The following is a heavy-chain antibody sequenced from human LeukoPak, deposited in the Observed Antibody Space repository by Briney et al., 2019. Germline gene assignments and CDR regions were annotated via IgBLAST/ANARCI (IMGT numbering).Heavy chain of an antibody. CDR3: ARSTSVDYYFDY. J-gene: IGHJ4*02. V-gene: IGHV3-21*01. CDR1: GFTFSSYS. D-gene: IGHD4-23*01. Sequence: GGSLRLSCAASGFTFSSYSMNWVRQAPGKGLEWVSSMSSSSGYIYYADSVKGRFTISRDNAKNSLYLQVNNLRAEDTAVYYCARSTSVDYYFDYWGQGTLVTVSS. CDR2: MSSSSGYI.